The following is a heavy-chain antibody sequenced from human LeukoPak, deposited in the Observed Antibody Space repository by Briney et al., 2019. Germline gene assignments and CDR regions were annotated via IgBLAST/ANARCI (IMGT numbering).Heavy chain of an antibody. D-gene: IGHD6-19*01. V-gene: IGHV1-46*01. J-gene: IGHJ3*02. CDR1: GYTFTSYG. CDR2: INPSGGST. CDR3: ARVRSSGRPRNDAFDI. Sequence: GASVKVSCKASGYTFTSYGISWVRQAPGQGLEWMGIINPSGGSTSYAQKFQGRVTMTRDMSTSTVYMELSSLRSEDTAVYYCARVRSSGRPRNDAFDIWGQGTMVTVSS.